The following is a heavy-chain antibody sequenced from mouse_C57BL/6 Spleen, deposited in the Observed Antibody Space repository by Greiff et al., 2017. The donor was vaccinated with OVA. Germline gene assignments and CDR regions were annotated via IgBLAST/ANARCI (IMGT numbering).Heavy chain of an antibody. D-gene: IGHD2-3*01. CDR2: IYPRDGST. Sequence: VQGVESDAELVKPGASVKISCKVSGYTFTDHTIHWMKQRPEQGLEWIGYIYPRDGSTKYNEKFKGKATLTADKSSSTAYMQLNSLTSEDSAVYFCASGYYPWYFDVWGTGTTVTVSS. V-gene: IGHV1-78*01. CDR1: GYTFTDHT. CDR3: ASGYYPWYFDV. J-gene: IGHJ1*03.